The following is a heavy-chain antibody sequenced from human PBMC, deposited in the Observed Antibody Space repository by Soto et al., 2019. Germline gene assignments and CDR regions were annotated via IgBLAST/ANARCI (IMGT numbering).Heavy chain of an antibody. V-gene: IGHV4-30-4*01. CDR2: IHSSGSI. CDR3: ARDLDGLHDDNSGPYPRPG. D-gene: IGHD3-22*01. Sequence: SETLSLTCPVSGGSISSDDYYWSWIRHSPGRGLEWIGYIHSSGSIYYNPSLKSRATMSIDTDRNQFSLKVSSVTVADTAVYYCARDLDGLHDDNSGPYPRPGWGQGTLV. J-gene: IGHJ1*01. CDR1: GGSISSDDYY.